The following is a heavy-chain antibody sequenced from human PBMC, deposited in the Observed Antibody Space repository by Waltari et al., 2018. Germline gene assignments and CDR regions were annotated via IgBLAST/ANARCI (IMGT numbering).Heavy chain of an antibody. CDR2: IYSGGST. CDR3: ARGNYGSGSYEDYYYYYMDV. V-gene: IGHV3-53*02. Sequence: EVQLVETGGGLIQPGGSLRLSCAASGFTVSSNYMRWVRQAPGKGREWVSVIYSGGSTYYADSVKGRFTIARDNSKNTLYLQMNSLRAEDTAVYYCARGNYGSGSYEDYYYYYMDVWGKGTTVTVSS. D-gene: IGHD3-10*01. J-gene: IGHJ6*03. CDR1: GFTVSSNY.